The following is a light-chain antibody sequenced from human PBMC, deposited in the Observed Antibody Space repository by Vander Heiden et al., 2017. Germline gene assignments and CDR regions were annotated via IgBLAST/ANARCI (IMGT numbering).Light chain of an antibody. V-gene: IGKV3-15*01. J-gene: IGKJ1*01. Sequence: ISMTHSPSTLSVSPGERATVSCRANATISSNLAWYQQKPGQAPPLLIYGASTSATGIPARLSGSGSGTEFTLTISSLQSEDFALYYCPQYNYWPRGTFGQGTKVEF. CDR1: ATISSN. CDR3: PQYNYWPRGT. CDR2: GAS.